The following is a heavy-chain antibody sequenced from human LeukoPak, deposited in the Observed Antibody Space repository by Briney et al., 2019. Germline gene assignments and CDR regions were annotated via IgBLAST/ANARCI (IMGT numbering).Heavy chain of an antibody. CDR3: ARSQVHDY. Sequence: ASVKVSCKASGYTFTGYYMHWVRQAPGQGLEWMGWIYPNSGDTNYAQNFQGRVTMTRDTSIITAYMELSSLRSDDTAVYYWARSQVHDYWGQGTLVTVSS. CDR2: IYPNSGDT. V-gene: IGHV1-2*02. J-gene: IGHJ4*02. CDR1: GYTFTGYY.